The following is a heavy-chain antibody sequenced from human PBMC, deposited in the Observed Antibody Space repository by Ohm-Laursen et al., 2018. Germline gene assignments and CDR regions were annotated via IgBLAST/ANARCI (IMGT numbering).Heavy chain of an antibody. J-gene: IGHJ6*02. V-gene: IGHV4-59*11. D-gene: IGHD2-2*01. Sequence: PSETLSLTCTVSGASINSHHWSFIRQPPGKGLEWIAFVYYSGSTYYNPSLKSRVSMSVDTSNNQFSLQLRYVTAADTAVYYCARHGGIPQLSFRMDVWGQGTTVTVSS. CDR1: GASINSHH. CDR3: ARHGGIPQLSFRMDV. CDR2: VYYSGST.